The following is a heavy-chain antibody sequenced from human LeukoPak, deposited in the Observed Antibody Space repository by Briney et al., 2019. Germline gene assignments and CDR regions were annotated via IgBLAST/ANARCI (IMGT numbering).Heavy chain of an antibody. J-gene: IGHJ1*01. CDR3: ARGPTLKYFHH. Sequence: PSETLSLTCAVYGGSFSGYYWSWIRQPPGKGLEWIGEINHSGSTNYNPSLKSRVTISVDTSKNQFSLKLSSVTAADTAVYYCARGPTLKYFHHWGQGTLVTASS. CDR1: GGSFSGYY. CDR2: INHSGST. V-gene: IGHV4-34*01. D-gene: IGHD4-11*01.